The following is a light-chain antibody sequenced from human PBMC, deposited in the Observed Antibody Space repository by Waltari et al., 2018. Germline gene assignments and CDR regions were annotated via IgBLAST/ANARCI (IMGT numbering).Light chain of an antibody. J-gene: IGLJ2*01. Sequence: QSALTQPASVSGSPGQSSTISCPGTSNDVGGYKYVSWYQQHPGKAPKVLIYDVNNRPSGVSNRFSGSKSGNTASLTISGLQAEDEADYFCSSYTSSTSVIFGGGTKVTVL. CDR3: SSYTSSTSVI. CDR2: DVN. CDR1: SNDVGGYKY. V-gene: IGLV2-14*03.